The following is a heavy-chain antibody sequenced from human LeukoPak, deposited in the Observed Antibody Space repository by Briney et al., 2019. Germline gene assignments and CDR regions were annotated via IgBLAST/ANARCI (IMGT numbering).Heavy chain of an antibody. CDR1: GFTFSSYE. Sequence: PGGSLRLSCAASGFTFSSYEVNWVRKAPGKGLEWVSYISSSGSTIYYADSVKGRFTISRDNAKNSLYLQMNSLRAEDTAVYYCARAAALWRYFDWLPDYWGQGTLVTVSS. D-gene: IGHD3-9*01. CDR2: ISSSGSTI. J-gene: IGHJ4*02. V-gene: IGHV3-48*03. CDR3: ARAAALWRYFDWLPDY.